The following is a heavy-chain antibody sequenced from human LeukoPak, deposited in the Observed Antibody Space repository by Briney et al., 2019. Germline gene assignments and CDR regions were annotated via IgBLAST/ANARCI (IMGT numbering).Heavy chain of an antibody. CDR1: GYNFTSYA. D-gene: IGHD3-10*01. CDR3: ARGVVYYYGSGSYDIRYYYYGMDV. CDR2: IKAGKGNT. V-gene: IGHV1-3*01. Sequence: APGKGSCKASGYNFTSYAMHWGRPAPGQRGEWMGWIKAGKGNTKYSQKFQGRVTITRDTSASTAYMELSSLRSEDTAVYYCARGVVYYYGSGSYDIRYYYYGMDVWGQGTTVTVSS. J-gene: IGHJ6*02.